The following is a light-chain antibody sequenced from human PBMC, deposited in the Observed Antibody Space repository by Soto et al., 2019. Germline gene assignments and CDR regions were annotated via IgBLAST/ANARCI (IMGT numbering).Light chain of an antibody. J-gene: IGKJ5*01. CDR2: DAS. V-gene: IGKV3-11*01. CDR3: QQRANWPIT. Sequence: EILLTQSPATLSLSPGETATLSCGASLSVSNYLAWYQQKTGQAPRLLIYDASNTATGIPARFSGSGYGTDFTLTISRLESEDFAVYYCQQRANWPITFGQGTRLEIK. CDR1: LSVSNY.